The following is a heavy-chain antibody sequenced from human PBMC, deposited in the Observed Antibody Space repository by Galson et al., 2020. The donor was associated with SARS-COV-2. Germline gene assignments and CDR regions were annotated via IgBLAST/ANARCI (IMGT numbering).Heavy chain of an antibody. V-gene: IGHV4-39*01. Sequence: SEPLSLTCTVPGGSIISSSHYWVWIRQPTGMGLEWVGTINFRGSTFYNPSLNSRVTIDVDTSKHQFSLKLSCVTAADTAVYFCARRDSSGYYLHLCYLDDWGQGALVTGSS. J-gene: IGHJ4*02. CDR2: INFRGST. CDR1: GGSIISSSHY. D-gene: IGHD3-22*01. CDR3: ARRDSSGYYLHLCYLDD.